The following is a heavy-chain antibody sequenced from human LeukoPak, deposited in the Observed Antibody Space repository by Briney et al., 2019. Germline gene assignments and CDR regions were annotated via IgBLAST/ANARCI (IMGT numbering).Heavy chain of an antibody. V-gene: IGHV3-30*04. J-gene: IGHJ5*02. CDR1: GFTFSSYA. CDR3: AKILGYCSSTSYWNWFDP. Sequence: GGSLRLSCAASGFTFSSYAMHWVRQAPGKGLEWVAVVSYDGRNKYYADSVRGRFTISRDNSKNMVYLQMNSLRAEDTAVYYCAKILGYCSSTSYWNWFDPWGQGTLVTVSS. D-gene: IGHD2-2*01. CDR2: VSYDGRNK.